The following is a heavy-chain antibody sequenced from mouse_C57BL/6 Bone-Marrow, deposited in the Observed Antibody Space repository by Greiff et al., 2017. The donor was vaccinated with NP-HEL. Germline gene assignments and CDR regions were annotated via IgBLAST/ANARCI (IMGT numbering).Heavy chain of an antibody. CDR2: ISSGSSTI. J-gene: IGHJ2*01. CDR3: ARHHYGRSPWDY. D-gene: IGHD1-1*01. CDR1: GFTFSDYG. V-gene: IGHV5-17*01. Sequence: EVQLQESGGGLVKPGGSLKLSCAASGFTFSDYGMHWVRQAPEKGLEWVAYISSGSSTIYYADTVKGRFTISRDNAKNTLFLQMTSLRSEDTAMYYCARHHYGRSPWDYWGQGTTLTVSS.